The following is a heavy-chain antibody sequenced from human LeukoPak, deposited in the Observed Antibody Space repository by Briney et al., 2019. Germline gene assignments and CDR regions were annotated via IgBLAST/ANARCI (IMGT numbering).Heavy chain of an antibody. D-gene: IGHD3-3*01. J-gene: IGHJ4*02. CDR2: ISYDGSNK. CDR3: AKDYDFWSGRTFDY. V-gene: IGHV3-30-3*01. Sequence: GGSLRLSCAASGFTFSSYAMHWVRQAPGKGLEWVAVISYDGSNKYYADSVKGRFTISRDNSKNTLYLQMNSLRAEDTAVYYCAKDYDFWSGRTFDYWGQGTLVTVSS. CDR1: GFTFSSYA.